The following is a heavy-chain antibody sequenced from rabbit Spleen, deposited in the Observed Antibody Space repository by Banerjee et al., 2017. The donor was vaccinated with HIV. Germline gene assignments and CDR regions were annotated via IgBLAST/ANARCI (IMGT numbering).Heavy chain of an antibody. CDR1: GFDFGSNA. CDR3: AREDYYSSGWGGERYYFNL. V-gene: IGHV1S47*01. J-gene: IGHJ4*01. CDR2: IVNGDGST. Sequence: QEQLVESGGGLVQPEGSLTLTCKASGFDFGSNAMCWVRQAPGKGPEWIACIVNGDGSTYYASWAKGRFTISKTSSTTVTLQMTSLTAADTATYFCAREDYYSSGWGGERYYFNLWGPGHPGHRL. D-gene: IGHD4-1*01.